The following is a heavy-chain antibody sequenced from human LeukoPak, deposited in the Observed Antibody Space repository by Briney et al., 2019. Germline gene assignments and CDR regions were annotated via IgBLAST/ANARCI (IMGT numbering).Heavy chain of an antibody. J-gene: IGHJ4*02. D-gene: IGHD4-17*01. Sequence: GGSLRLSCAASGFTFSNYAMTWVRQAPGKGLQWVTAISGDAIYTYYLDSVKGRFTTSRDNSKNTLFLQMNSLRADDTAVYYCAKNYGTSRPFYDYWGQGIVVTVAS. V-gene: IGHV3-23*01. CDR1: GFTFSNYA. CDR2: ISGDAIYT. CDR3: AKNYGTSRPFYDY.